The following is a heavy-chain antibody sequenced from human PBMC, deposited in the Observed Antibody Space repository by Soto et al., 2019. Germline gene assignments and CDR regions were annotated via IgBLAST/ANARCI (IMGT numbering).Heavy chain of an antibody. CDR2: ISYSGYT. J-gene: IGHJ6*02. Sequence: SETLSLTCTVSGGSISSISNHYCSWIRLPPGKGLEWIGYISYSGYTSYNPSLKSRAIISVDTSKNQFSLNLTSVTAADTALYYCATQGFGVLHGLVDVWGQGTTVTVSS. V-gene: IGHV4-61*05. CDR1: GGSISSISNHY. D-gene: IGHD3-10*01. CDR3: ATQGFGVLHGLVDV.